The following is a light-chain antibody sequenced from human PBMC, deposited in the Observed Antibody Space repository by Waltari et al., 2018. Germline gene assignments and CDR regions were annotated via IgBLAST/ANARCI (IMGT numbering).Light chain of an antibody. Sequence: QSALTQPRSVSGSPGQSVTISCTGTSSNVGTYNYVSWYQQHPGKAPKLMIADVFKRPSGVPDRFSGSKSGYTASLTISGLQAEDEADYYCCSYAGTYRWVFGGGTKVTVL. CDR1: SSNVGTYNY. CDR3: CSYAGTYRWV. V-gene: IGLV2-11*01. J-gene: IGLJ3*02. CDR2: DVF.